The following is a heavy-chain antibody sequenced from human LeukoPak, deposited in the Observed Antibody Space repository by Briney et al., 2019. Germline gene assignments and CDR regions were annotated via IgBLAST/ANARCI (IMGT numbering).Heavy chain of an antibody. CDR1: GGSISSYY. CDR3: ARLRYYYGMDV. CDR2: IYYSGST. J-gene: IGHJ6*02. Sequence: PSETLSLTCTVSGGSISSYYWSWIRQPPGKGLEWIGYIYYSGSTNYNPSLKSRVTISVDTSKNQFSLKLSSVTAADTAVYYCARLRYYYGMDVWGQGTTVIVSS. V-gene: IGHV4-59*08.